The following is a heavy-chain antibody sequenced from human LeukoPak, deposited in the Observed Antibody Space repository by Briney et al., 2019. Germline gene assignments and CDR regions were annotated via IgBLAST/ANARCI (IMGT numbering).Heavy chain of an antibody. CDR1: GFTFSSYW. J-gene: IGHJ6*04. CDR2: IKQDGSEK. Sequence: GGSLRLSCAASGFTFSSYWMSWVRQAPGKGLEWVASIKQDGSEKYYVDSVKGRFTISRDNAKNSLYLQMNSLRAEDTAVYYCARVRDIVVVVAATHVYYYGMDVWGKGTTVTVSS. V-gene: IGHV3-7*03. CDR3: ARVRDIVVVVAATHVYYYGMDV. D-gene: IGHD2-15*01.